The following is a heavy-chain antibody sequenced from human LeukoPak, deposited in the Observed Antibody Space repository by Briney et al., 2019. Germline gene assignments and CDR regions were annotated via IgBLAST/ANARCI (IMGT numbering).Heavy chain of an antibody. D-gene: IGHD5-24*01. J-gene: IGHJ3*02. CDR1: GFTFSRYW. CDR2: IKQDGSEK. CDR3: ARDADLGATISGAFDI. V-gene: IGHV3-7*01. Sequence: GGSLRLSCAASGFTFSRYWMTWVRQAPGKRLEWVASIKQDGSEKYYVDSVKGRFTVSRDNAKNSVYVQMNRLRVEDTAIYYCARDADLGATISGAFDIWGQGRKVTVSS.